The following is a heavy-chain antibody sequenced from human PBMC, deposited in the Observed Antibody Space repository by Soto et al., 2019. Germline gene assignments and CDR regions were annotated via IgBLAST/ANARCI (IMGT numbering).Heavy chain of an antibody. Sequence: TSETLSLTCTVSGGSISSGDYYWSWIRQPPGKGLEWIGYIYYSGSTYYNPSLKSRVTIPVDTSKNQFSLKLSSVTAADTAVYYCATGGTHGSGSYYVNYYYYGMDVWGQGTTVTVSS. CDR3: ATGGTHGSGSYYVNYYYYGMDV. CDR1: GGSISSGDYY. D-gene: IGHD3-10*01. V-gene: IGHV4-30-4*01. CDR2: IYYSGST. J-gene: IGHJ6*02.